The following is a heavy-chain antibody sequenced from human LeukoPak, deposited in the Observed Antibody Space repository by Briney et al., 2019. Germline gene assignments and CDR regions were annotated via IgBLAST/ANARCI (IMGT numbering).Heavy chain of an antibody. CDR2: IKQDGSEK. V-gene: IGHV3-7*03. Sequence: GGSLRLSCAASGFTFSSYAMSWVRQAPGKGLEWVANIKQDGSEKYYVDSVKGRFTISRDNAKNSLYLQMNSLRAEDTAVYYCARDHLAFGVVITPGSVDAFDIWGQGTMVTVSS. CDR3: ARDHLAFGVVITPGSVDAFDI. J-gene: IGHJ3*02. D-gene: IGHD3-3*01. CDR1: GFTFSSYA.